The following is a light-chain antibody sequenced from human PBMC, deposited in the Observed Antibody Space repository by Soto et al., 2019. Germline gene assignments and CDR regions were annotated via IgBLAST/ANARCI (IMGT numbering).Light chain of an antibody. Sequence: PGERATLSCRASQNLISDYLAWYQQKPGQPPRLLIYGASLRATDIPDRFSGSGSGTDFTLNISTVEPEESAVYYCQRYGRSPTWTFGQGTKVEIK. J-gene: IGKJ1*01. CDR3: QRYGRSPTWT. CDR2: GAS. CDR1: QNLISDY. V-gene: IGKV3-20*01.